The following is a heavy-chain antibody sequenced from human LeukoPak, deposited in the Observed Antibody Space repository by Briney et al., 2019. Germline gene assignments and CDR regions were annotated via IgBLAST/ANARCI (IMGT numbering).Heavy chain of an antibody. CDR2: IIPIFGTA. V-gene: IGHV1-69*05. D-gene: IGHD2-2*01. CDR3: ATSGGHCSSTSCSTFDP. Sequence: SVRVSCKASGGTFSSYAISWVRQAPGQGLEWMGRIIPIFGTANYAQKFQGRVTITTDESTSTAYMELSSLRSEDTAVYYCATSGGHCSSTSCSTFDPWGQGTLVTVSS. CDR1: GGTFSSYA. J-gene: IGHJ5*02.